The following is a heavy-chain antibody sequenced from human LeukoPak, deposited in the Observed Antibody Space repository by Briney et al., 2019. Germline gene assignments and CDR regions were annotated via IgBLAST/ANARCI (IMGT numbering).Heavy chain of an antibody. CDR1: GFTFSSYS. Sequence: PGGSLRLSCAASGFTFSSYSMNWVRQAPGKGLEWVSSISSSSSYIYYADSVKGRFTISRDNAKNSLYLQMNSLRAEDTAVYYCARDNGSGTWYYYGMGVWGKGTTVTVSS. CDR3: ARDNGSGTWYYYGMGV. V-gene: IGHV3-21*01. CDR2: ISSSSSYI. J-gene: IGHJ6*04. D-gene: IGHD3-10*01.